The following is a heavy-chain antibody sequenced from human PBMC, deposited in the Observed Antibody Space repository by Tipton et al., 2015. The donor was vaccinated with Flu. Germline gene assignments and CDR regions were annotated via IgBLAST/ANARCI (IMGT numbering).Heavy chain of an antibody. J-gene: IGHJ6*02. D-gene: IGHD1-26*01. V-gene: IGHV3-23*01. CDR2: ISGSGGST. CDR1: GFTFSSYA. CDR3: AKDARNLPRMGATPHSFSGMDV. Sequence: SLRLSCAASGFTFSSYAMSWVRQATGKGLEWVSAISGSGGSTYYADSVKGPFTISRDNSKNTLYLQMNSLRAEDTAVYYCAKDARNLPRMGATPHSFSGMDVWGQGTTVPVSS.